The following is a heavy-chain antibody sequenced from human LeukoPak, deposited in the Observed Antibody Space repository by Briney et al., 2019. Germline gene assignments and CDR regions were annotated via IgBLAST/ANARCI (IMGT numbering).Heavy chain of an antibody. Sequence: HGESLKISCKGSGYSFTSYWIGWVRQMPGKGLEWMGIIYPGDSDTRYSPSFQGQVTISADKSISTAYLQWSSLEASDTAMYYCARGHVAAAEYYYYGMDVWGQGTTVTVSS. V-gene: IGHV5-51*01. D-gene: IGHD6-13*01. CDR3: ARGHVAAAEYYYYGMDV. CDR2: IYPGDSDT. CDR1: GYSFTSYW. J-gene: IGHJ6*02.